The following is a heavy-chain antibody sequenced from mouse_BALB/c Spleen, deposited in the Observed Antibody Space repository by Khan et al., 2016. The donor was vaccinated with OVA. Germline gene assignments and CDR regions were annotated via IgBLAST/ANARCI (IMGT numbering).Heavy chain of an antibody. V-gene: IGHV9-3-1*01. CDR3: ETPPYFSYVMVY. D-gene: IGHD2-10*01. CDR2: INTYTGEP. Sequence: QVQLKQSGPELKKPGETVKISCKASGYTFTSYGMNWVKQAPGKGLKWMGWINTYTGEPTYADDFKGRFAFSLETSASTAYLQFNNLKNEDTATYSYETPPYFSYVMVYWGQGTSVTVSS. J-gene: IGHJ4*01. CDR1: GYTFTSYG.